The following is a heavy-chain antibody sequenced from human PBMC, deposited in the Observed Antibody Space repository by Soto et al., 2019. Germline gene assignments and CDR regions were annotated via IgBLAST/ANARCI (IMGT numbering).Heavy chain of an antibody. CDR1: GFTFSSYW. D-gene: IGHD5-18*01. V-gene: IGHV3-74*01. CDR2: INSDGSTT. Sequence: EVQLVESGGGLVQPGGSLRLSCAASGFTFSSYWMLWVRQAPGKGLVWVSRINSDGSTTSYADSVKCRFTISRDNAKNTLYLQLNSLRAADTAVYYCARVNPGYSYVNYRGQGTLVTVSS. CDR3: ARVNPGYSYVNY. J-gene: IGHJ4*02.